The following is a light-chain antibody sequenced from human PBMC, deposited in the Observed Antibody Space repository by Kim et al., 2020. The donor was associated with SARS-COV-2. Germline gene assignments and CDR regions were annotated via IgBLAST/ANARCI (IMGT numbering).Light chain of an antibody. CDR1: SSNIGAGYD. J-gene: IGLJ3*02. V-gene: IGLV1-40*01. Sequence: QSALTQPPSVSGAPGQRVTISCTGGSSNIGAGYDVHWYQQLPGTAPKLLIFGNSKRPSGVPDRFSGSKSGTSASLAITGLQAEDEADYYCQAYDSSLGGWVFGGGTQLTVL. CDR2: GNS. CDR3: QAYDSSLGGWV.